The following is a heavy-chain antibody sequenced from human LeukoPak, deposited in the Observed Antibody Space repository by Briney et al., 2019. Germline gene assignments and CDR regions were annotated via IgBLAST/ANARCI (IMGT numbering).Heavy chain of an antibody. Sequence: GGSLRLSCAASGFTSRTYAIHWVRQAPGKGLEWVSSISSGSTYIYYADSVKGRFAISRDNAKNSLYLQMNSLRVDDTAMYYCARARSGYEEAAFDIWGQGTMVTVSS. CDR2: ISSGSTYI. D-gene: IGHD5-12*01. V-gene: IGHV3-21*01. J-gene: IGHJ3*02. CDR1: GFTSRTYA. CDR3: ARARSGYEEAAFDI.